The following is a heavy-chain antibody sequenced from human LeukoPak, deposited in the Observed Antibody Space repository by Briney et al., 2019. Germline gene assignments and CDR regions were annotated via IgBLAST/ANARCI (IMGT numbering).Heavy chain of an antibody. CDR2: IYYSGST. CDR1: GGSVSSGSYY. CDR3: ARMGPAGGTMYFQH. D-gene: IGHD1-7*01. J-gene: IGHJ1*01. Sequence: PSETLSLTCTVSGGSVSSGSYYWSWIRQPPGKGLEWIGYIYYSGSTNYNPSLKSRVTISVDTSKNQFSLKLSSVTAADTAVYYCARMGPAGGTMYFQHWGQGTLVTVSS. V-gene: IGHV4-61*01.